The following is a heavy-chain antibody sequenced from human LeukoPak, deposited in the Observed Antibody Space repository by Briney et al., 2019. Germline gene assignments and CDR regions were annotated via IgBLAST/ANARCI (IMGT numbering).Heavy chain of an antibody. CDR3: AKDPWNLGYCSGGSCYDAFDI. Sequence: GGSLRLSCAASGFTFSSYGMHWVRQAPGKGLEWVAFIRYDGSNKYYADSVKGRFTISRDNSKNALYLQMNSLRAEDTAVYYCAKDPWNLGYCSGGSCYDAFDIWGQGTMVTVSS. V-gene: IGHV3-30*02. CDR2: IRYDGSNK. D-gene: IGHD2-15*01. J-gene: IGHJ3*02. CDR1: GFTFSSYG.